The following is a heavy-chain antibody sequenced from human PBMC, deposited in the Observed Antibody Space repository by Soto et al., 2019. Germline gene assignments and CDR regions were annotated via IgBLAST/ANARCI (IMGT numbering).Heavy chain of an antibody. J-gene: IGHJ6*02. CDR3: ARGPTRRYGGNSGGMDV. CDR2: INHSGST. CDR1: GGSFSGYY. V-gene: IGHV4-34*01. D-gene: IGHD4-17*01. Sequence: PSEALSLTCAVYGGSFSGYYWSWIRQRPGKGLEWIGEINHSGSTNYNPSLKSRVTISVDTSKNQFSLKLSSVTAADTAVYYCARGPTRRYGGNSGGMDVWGQGTTVTVSS.